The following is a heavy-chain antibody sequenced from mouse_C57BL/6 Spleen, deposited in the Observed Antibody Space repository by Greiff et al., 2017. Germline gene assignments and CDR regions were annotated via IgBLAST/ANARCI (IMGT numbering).Heavy chain of an antibody. J-gene: IGHJ2*01. CDR2: IDPANGNT. CDR3: ATLISTVVADYFDD. CDR1: GFNINNTY. Sequence: EVQLQQSVAELVRPGASVKLSCTASGFNINNTYMHWVKQRPEQGLEWIGRIDPANGNTKYAPKFQGKATLTADPSSNTAYLQLSSLTSEDTAIYYCATLISTVVADYFDDWGQGTTLTVSS. D-gene: IGHD1-1*01. V-gene: IGHV14-3*01.